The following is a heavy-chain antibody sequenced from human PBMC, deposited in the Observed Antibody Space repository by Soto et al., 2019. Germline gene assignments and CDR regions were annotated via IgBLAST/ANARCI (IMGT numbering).Heavy chain of an antibody. CDR3: AADRTYCGGDCYVD. Sequence: SPKVSCKASGFTFTSSAVQRVRQACGHRLERLGRIVVGSGNTKYAQKFRERVTKTMDLPTSTASREPSSRRSENTAVYYCAADRTYCGGDCYVDWGQGTLVTVSS. V-gene: IGHV1-58*01. CDR2: IVVGSGNT. CDR1: GFTFTSSA. J-gene: IGHJ4*02. D-gene: IGHD2-21*02.